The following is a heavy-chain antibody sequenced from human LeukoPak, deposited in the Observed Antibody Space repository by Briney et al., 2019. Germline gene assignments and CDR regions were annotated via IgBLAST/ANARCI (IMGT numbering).Heavy chain of an antibody. V-gene: IGHV3-7*01. CDR2: IKQDGSEK. D-gene: IGHD5-12*01. J-gene: IGHJ4*02. CDR1: GFTFSSYW. Sequence: GGSLRLSCAASGFTFSSYWMSWVRQAPGKGLEWVANIKQDGSEKYYADSVKGRFTISRDNAKNSLYLQMNSLRAEDTAVYYCARQQSIVATSAFDYWGQGTLVTVSS. CDR3: ARQQSIVATSAFDY.